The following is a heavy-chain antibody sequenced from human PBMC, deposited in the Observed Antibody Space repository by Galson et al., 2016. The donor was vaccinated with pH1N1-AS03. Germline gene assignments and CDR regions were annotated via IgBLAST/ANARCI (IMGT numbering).Heavy chain of an antibody. Sequence: SLRLSCATSGFTFTDFAVSWVRQAPGRGLEWVSATSSSGGSTYHAESVKGRFTISRDNSKNTVYLQMNSLRAEDTAVYYCAKDHSNFYGMDVWGQGTTVTVSS. CDR2: TSSSGGST. CDR1: GFTFTDFA. V-gene: IGHV3-23*01. J-gene: IGHJ6*02. CDR3: AKDHSNFYGMDV. D-gene: IGHD4-11*01.